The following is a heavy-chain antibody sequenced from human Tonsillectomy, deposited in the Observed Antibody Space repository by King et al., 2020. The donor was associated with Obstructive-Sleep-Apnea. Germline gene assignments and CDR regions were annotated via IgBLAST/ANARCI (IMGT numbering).Heavy chain of an antibody. Sequence: QLVQSGPEXKKPGASXNVSXXASGYTIXRNYIHWVXQAPGQGLEWMGIIXPSGGFTRYAQKFQGRLTMTRDTSTNTVYMELSSLRSEDTAVYSCARDVDTAMKIDYWGQGTLVTVSS. V-gene: IGHV1-46*01. CDR1: GYTIXRNY. J-gene: IGHJ4*02. CDR3: ARDVDTAMKIDY. CDR2: IXPSGGFT. D-gene: IGHD5-18*01.